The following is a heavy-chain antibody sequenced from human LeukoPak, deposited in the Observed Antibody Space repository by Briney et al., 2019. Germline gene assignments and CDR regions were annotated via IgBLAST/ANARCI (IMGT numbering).Heavy chain of an antibody. CDR2: ISSSSSHM. CDR3: ARDDTSAHFFDY. CDR1: GFTFKIYS. Sequence: GGSLRLSCAASGFTFKIYSMNWVRQAPGKGLEWVSSISSSSSHMYYADSVKGRFTISRDNAKNSLHLQMNTLRAEDTAVYYCARDDTSAHFFDYWGQGTLVTVSS. J-gene: IGHJ4*02. V-gene: IGHV3-21*01. D-gene: IGHD3-10*01.